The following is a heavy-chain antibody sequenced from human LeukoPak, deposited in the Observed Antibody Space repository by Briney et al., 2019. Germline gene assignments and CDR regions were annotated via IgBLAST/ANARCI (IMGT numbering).Heavy chain of an antibody. Sequence: GGSLRLSCAASGFTFSSYGMHWVRQAPGKGLEWVAVIWYDGSNKYYADSAKGRFTISRDNSKNTLYLQMNSLRAEDTAVYYCARDLGYSSGWFDYWGQGTLVTVSS. CDR1: GFTFSSYG. D-gene: IGHD6-19*01. CDR2: IWYDGSNK. CDR3: ARDLGYSSGWFDY. V-gene: IGHV3-33*01. J-gene: IGHJ4*02.